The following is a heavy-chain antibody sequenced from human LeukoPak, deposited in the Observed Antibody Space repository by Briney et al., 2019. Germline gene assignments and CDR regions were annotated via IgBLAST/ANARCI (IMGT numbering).Heavy chain of an antibody. CDR3: VTNGGGDSGYGNFDY. CDR2: INWNSDSI. Sequence: PGGSLRLSCAVSGFAFDDYAMHWVRQVPGKGLEWVSGINWNSDSIGYAVRGRFTISRDNAKNSLYLQMNSLRVEDTALYYCVTNGGGDSGYGNFDYWGQGTLVTVSS. V-gene: IGHV3-9*01. CDR1: GFAFDDYA. D-gene: IGHD5-12*01. J-gene: IGHJ4*02.